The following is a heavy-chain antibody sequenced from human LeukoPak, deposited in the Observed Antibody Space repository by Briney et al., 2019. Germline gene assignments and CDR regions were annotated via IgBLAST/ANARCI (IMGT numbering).Heavy chain of an antibody. CDR1: GYTFTGYY. J-gene: IGHJ4*02. V-gene: IGHV1-2*02. D-gene: IGHD3-9*01. CDR2: INPNSGGT. CDR3: ARGVLGLRYFDWLTHFFDY. Sequence: ASVKVSCKASGYTFTGYYMHWVRQAPGQGLEWMGWINPNSGGTNYAQKFQGRVTMTRDTSISTAYMEPSSLRSEDTAVYYCARGVLGLRYFDWLTHFFDYWGQGTLVTVSS.